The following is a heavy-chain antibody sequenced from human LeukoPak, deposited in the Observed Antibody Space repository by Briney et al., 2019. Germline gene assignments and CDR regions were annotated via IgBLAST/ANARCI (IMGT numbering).Heavy chain of an antibody. Sequence: ASVKVSCKASGYTFTSYYMHWVRQAPGQGLEWMGIINPSGGSTSYAQKFQGRVTMTRDMSTSTVYMELSSLRSEDTAVYYRARGYCSSTSCYGLYYMDVWGKGTTVTVSS. CDR1: GYTFTSYY. CDR2: INPSGGST. CDR3: ARGYCSSTSCYGLYYMDV. D-gene: IGHD2-2*01. J-gene: IGHJ6*03. V-gene: IGHV1-46*01.